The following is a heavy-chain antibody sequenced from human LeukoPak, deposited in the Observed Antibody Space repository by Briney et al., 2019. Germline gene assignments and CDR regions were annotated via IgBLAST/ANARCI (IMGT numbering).Heavy chain of an antibody. CDR2: IHYSGST. CDR3: ARELGATVVNYGTDV. J-gene: IGHJ6*02. Sequence: SETLSLTCTVSGGSISNYYWSWIRQPPGKGLEWIGYIHYSGSTNYNPSLKSRVTMSVDTSKNQLSLKLTSMTAADAAVYYCARELGATVVNYGTDVWGQGTTVTVSS. D-gene: IGHD4-23*01. V-gene: IGHV4-59*01. CDR1: GGSISNYY.